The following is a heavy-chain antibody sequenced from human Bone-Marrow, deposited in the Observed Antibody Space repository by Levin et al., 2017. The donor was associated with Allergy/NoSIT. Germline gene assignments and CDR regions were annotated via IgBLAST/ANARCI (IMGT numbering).Heavy chain of an antibody. D-gene: IGHD3-10*01. CDR3: ARWFRDRGGDPHYYYGMDV. J-gene: IGHJ6*02. CDR2: IIPIFGTA. CDR1: GGTFSSYA. Sequence: SVKVSCKASGGTFSSYAISWVRQAPGQGLEWMGGIIPIFGTANYAQKFQGRVTITADKSTSTAYMELSSLRSEDTAVYYCARWFRDRGGDPHYYYGMDVWGQGTTVTVSS. V-gene: IGHV1-69*06.